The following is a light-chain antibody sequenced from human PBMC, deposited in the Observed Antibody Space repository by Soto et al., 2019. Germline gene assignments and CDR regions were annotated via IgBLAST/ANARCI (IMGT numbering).Light chain of an antibody. CDR2: EVS. J-gene: IGLJ3*02. CDR3: SSYASGNTGV. V-gene: IGLV2-14*01. Sequence: QSVLTQPASVSGSPGQSITISCTGTTRDVGGYNYVSWYQQHPGKAPKLMIYEVSSRPSGVSNRFSGSKSGNTASLTISGLQSEDEADYSCSSYASGNTGVFGGGTKVTVL. CDR1: TRDVGGYNY.